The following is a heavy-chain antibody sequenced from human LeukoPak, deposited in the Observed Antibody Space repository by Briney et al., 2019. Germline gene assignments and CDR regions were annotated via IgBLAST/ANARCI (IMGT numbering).Heavy chain of an antibody. D-gene: IGHD6-13*01. CDR3: ARDRKSGSSWRNYYYYGMDV. Sequence: ASVKVSCKASGYTFTSYDINWVRQATGQGPEWMGWINPNSGGTNYAQKFQGRVTMTRDTSISTAYMELRSLRSDDTAVYYCARDRKSGSSWRNYYYYGMDVWGQGTTVTVSS. V-gene: IGHV1-2*02. J-gene: IGHJ6*02. CDR1: GYTFTSYD. CDR2: INPNSGGT.